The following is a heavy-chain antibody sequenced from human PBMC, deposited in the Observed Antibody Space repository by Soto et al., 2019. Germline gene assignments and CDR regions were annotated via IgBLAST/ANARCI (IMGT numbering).Heavy chain of an antibody. CDR1: GYTFTGYY. Sequence: ASVKVSCKASGYTFTGYYMHWVRQAPGQGLEWMGWINHNSGGTNYAQKFQGWVTMTRDTSISTAYMELSRLRSDDTAVYYCARGAVAGPIAYYYYGMDVWGQGTTVTVSS. CDR2: INHNSGGT. J-gene: IGHJ6*02. D-gene: IGHD6-19*01. CDR3: ARGAVAGPIAYYYYGMDV. V-gene: IGHV1-2*04.